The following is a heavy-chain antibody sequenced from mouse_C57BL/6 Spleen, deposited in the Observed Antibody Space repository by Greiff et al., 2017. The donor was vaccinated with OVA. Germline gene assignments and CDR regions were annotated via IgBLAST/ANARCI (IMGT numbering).Heavy chain of an antibody. V-gene: IGHV1-69*01. CDR1: GYTFTSYW. CDR3: ARVRDDGYYFDY. D-gene: IGHD2-3*01. CDR2: IDPSDSYT. Sequence: VKLQQPGAELVMPGASVKLSCKASGYTFTSYWMHWVKQRPGQGLEWIGEIDPSDSYTNYNQKFKGKSTLTVDKSSSTAYMQLSSLTSEDSAVYYCARVRDDGYYFDYWGQGTTLTVSS. J-gene: IGHJ2*01.